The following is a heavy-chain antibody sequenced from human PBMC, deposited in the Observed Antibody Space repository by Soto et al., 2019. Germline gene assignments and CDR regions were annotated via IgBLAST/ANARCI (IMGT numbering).Heavy chain of an antibody. J-gene: IGHJ4*02. Sequence: EVQLVESGGGLVQPGGSLRLSCAASGLTFSSYWMHWVRQAPGKGLVWVSRLNTDGSSTTYADSVKGRFTISRDNTKNALYLQTHSLRVDDTAVCSCARASGSNTHFDLWGQGTLVTVSS. CDR3: ARASGSNTHFDL. CDR2: LNTDGSST. CDR1: GLTFSSYW. D-gene: IGHD1-26*01. V-gene: IGHV3-74*01.